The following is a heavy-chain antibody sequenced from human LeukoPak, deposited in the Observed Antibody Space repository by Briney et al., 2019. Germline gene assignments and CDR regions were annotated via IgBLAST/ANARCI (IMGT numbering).Heavy chain of an antibody. CDR1: GFTFSGYW. J-gene: IGHJ4*02. CDR2: INSDGSTT. D-gene: IGHD6-6*01. V-gene: IGHV3-74*01. Sequence: GGSLRLSCAASGFTFSGYWMHWVRQAPGKGLVWVSRINSDGSTTSYADSVKGRFTISRDNAKNSLYLQMNSLRAEDTAVYYCARFSAGRKYSSSSRDYFDYWGQGTLVTVSS. CDR3: ARFSAGRKYSSSSRDYFDY.